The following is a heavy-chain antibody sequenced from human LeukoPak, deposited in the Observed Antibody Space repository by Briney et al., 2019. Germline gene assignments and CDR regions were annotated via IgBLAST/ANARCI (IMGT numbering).Heavy chain of an antibody. CDR2: IKSKTDGGTT. Sequence: GGSLRLSCAASGFTFSNAWMSWVRQAPGKGLEWVGRIKSKTDGGTTDYAAPVKGRFTISRDDSKNTLYLQMNSLKTEDTAVYYCTAPSLYYSGMDVWGQGTTVTVSS. CDR1: GFTFSNAW. CDR3: TAPSLYYSGMDV. J-gene: IGHJ6*02. V-gene: IGHV3-15*01.